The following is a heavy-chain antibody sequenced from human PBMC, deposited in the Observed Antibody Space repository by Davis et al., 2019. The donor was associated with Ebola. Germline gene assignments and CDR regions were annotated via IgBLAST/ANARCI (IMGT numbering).Heavy chain of an antibody. CDR3: ARGDWLYYYGMDV. CDR1: SGSISSYY. J-gene: IGHJ6*02. V-gene: IGHV4-59*12. Sequence: SETLSFTCTVSSGSISSYYWSWIRQPPGKGLEWIGYINYSGNTKYNPSLKSRVSISVDTSKNQFSLKLSSVTAADTAVYYCARGDWLYYYGMDVWGQGTTVTVSS. D-gene: IGHD2-21*01. CDR2: INYSGNT.